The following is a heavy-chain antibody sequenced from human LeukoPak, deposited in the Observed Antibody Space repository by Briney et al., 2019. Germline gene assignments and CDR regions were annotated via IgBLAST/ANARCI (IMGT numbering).Heavy chain of an antibody. V-gene: IGHV3-48*03. CDR3: ARALVIDY. CDR2: ISSSGSTI. CDR1: EFTLTSYE. D-gene: IGHD2-21*01. J-gene: IGHJ4*02. Sequence: PGGSLRLSCAASEFTLTSYEMNWVRQAPGKGLEWVSYISSSGSTIYYADSVKGRFTISRDNARNSLYLQMNSLRAEDTAVYYCARALVIDYWGQGTLVTVSS.